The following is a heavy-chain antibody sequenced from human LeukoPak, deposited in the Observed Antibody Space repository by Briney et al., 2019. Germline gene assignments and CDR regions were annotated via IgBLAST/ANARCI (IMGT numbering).Heavy chain of an antibody. CDR3: ARGTYCSSSSCYRLDY. D-gene: IGHD2-2*01. V-gene: IGHV4-59*01. CDR1: GGSISSYY. J-gene: IGHJ4*02. Sequence: TPSETLSLTCTVSGGSISSYYWNWIRQPPGEGLEWIGYISYNGSPIYNPSLKSRVTISVDTSKNQFSLRLSAVTAADTAVYYCARGTYCSSSSCYRLDYWGQGTLVTVSS. CDR2: ISYNGSP.